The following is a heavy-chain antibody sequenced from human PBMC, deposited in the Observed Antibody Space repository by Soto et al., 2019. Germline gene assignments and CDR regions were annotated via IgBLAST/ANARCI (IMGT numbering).Heavy chain of an antibody. CDR1: GFTFSNFG. D-gene: IGHD2-15*01. J-gene: IGHJ3*02. V-gene: IGHV3-30*18. CDR3: AKDRGYCDSHSCYLGRAFDI. CDR2: ISHDGRSK. Sequence: QTGGSLRLSCAPSGFTFSNFGIHWVRQAPGKGLEWVSVISHDGRSKFYVDSVKGRFTISRDNSKNTLSLQMNSLRPEDTAVYYCAKDRGYCDSHSCYLGRAFDIWGRGTMVTVSS.